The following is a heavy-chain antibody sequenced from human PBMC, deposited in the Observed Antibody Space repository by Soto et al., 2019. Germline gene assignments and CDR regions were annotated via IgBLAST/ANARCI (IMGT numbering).Heavy chain of an antibody. J-gene: IGHJ4*02. CDR2: ISESGGST. V-gene: IGHV3-23*01. CDR1: GFSFSDYA. D-gene: IGHD6-13*01. CDR3: AKRSPYSSGWYSPIFDY. Sequence: GGSLRLSCAASGFSFSDYAMSWVRQAPGKGLEWVSVISESGGSTHYADSVRGRFTVSRDNSKNSPSLRMNSLRDEDTAVYFCAKRSPYSSGWYSPIFDYWGQGA.